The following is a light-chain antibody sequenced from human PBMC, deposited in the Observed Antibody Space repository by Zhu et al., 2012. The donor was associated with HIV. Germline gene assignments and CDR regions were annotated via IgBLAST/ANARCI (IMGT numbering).Light chain of an antibody. CDR2: EAS. CDR3: QRYGSSPR. Sequence: LLIHEASNRAPGIPDRFSGSGSGTDFTLTISRLEPEDFALYYCQRYGSSPRFGQGTKLEIK. V-gene: IGKV3D-20*01. J-gene: IGKJ2*03.